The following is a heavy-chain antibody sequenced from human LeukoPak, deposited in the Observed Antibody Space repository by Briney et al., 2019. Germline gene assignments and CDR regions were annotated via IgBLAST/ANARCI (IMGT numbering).Heavy chain of an antibody. Sequence: PSETLSLTCTVSGGSISSYYWGWIRQPAGKGLEWIGRIYTSGSTNYNPSLKSRVTMSVDTSKNQFSLKLSSVTAADTAVYYCARERDSSSWYNGFEFDYWGQGTLVTVSS. D-gene: IGHD6-13*01. CDR2: IYTSGST. J-gene: IGHJ4*02. CDR3: ARERDSSSWYNGFEFDY. V-gene: IGHV4-4*07. CDR1: GGSISSYY.